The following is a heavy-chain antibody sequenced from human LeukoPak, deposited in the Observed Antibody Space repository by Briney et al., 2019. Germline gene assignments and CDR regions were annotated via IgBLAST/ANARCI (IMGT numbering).Heavy chain of an antibody. Sequence: SVKVSCKASGGTFSSYVISWVRQAPGQGLEWMGGIIPIFGTANYAQKFQGRVTITADESTSTAYMELSSLRSEDTAVYYCARHHSYYYDSSGYARYAFDIWGQGTMVTVSS. CDR1: GGTFSSYV. V-gene: IGHV1-69*13. J-gene: IGHJ3*02. CDR2: IIPIFGTA. CDR3: ARHHSYYYDSSGYARYAFDI. D-gene: IGHD3-22*01.